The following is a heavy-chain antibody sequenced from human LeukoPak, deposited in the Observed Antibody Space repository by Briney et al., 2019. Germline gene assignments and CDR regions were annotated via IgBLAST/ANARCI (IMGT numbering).Heavy chain of an antibody. CDR1: RFTFSSYS. CDR2: ISSTSSYI. CDR3: ARDWDDILTGQFN. D-gene: IGHD3-9*01. V-gene: IGHV3-21*01. Sequence: GGSLRLSCAASRFTFSSYSMNWVRQAPGKGLEWVSSISSTSSYIYYADSVKGRFTISRDNAKNSLYLQMNSLRAEDTAVYYCARDWDDILTGQFNWGQGTLVTVSS. J-gene: IGHJ4*02.